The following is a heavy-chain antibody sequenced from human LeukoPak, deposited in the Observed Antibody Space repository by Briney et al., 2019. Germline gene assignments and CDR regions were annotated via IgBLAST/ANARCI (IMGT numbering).Heavy chain of an antibody. Sequence: GGSLRLSCAASGFTFSSYEMNWVRQAPGKGLEWVSYISSSGSTIYYADSVKGRFTISRDNAKNSLYLQMNSLRAEDTAVYYCARDPGCSGGSCCSSFDYWGQGTLVTVSS. CDR1: GFTFSSYE. D-gene: IGHD2-15*01. CDR2: ISSSGSTI. CDR3: ARDPGCSGGSCCSSFDY. J-gene: IGHJ4*02. V-gene: IGHV3-48*03.